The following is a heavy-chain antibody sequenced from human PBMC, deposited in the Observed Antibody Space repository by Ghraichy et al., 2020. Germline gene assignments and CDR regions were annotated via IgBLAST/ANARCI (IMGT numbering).Heavy chain of an antibody. CDR3: ARDLPRSWGSYGY. V-gene: IGHV3-53*01. CDR1: GFTVSSNY. J-gene: IGHJ4*02. Sequence: GGSLRLSCAASGFTVSSNYMSWVRQAPGKGLEWVSVIYSGGSTYYADSVKGRFTISRDNSKNTLYLQMNSLRAEDTAVYYCARDLPRSWGSYGYWGQGTLVTVSS. CDR2: IYSGGST. D-gene: IGHD3-16*01.